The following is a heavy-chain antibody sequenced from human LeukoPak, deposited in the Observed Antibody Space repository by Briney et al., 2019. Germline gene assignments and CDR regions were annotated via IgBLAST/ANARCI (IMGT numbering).Heavy chain of an antibody. J-gene: IGHJ3*02. CDR1: GYTFTGYY. V-gene: IGHV1-2*02. CDR2: IYPYSGDT. Sequence: ASVKVSCKASGYTFTGYYMHWVRQAPGQGLEWMGWIYPYSGDTNYAQNFQGRVTMTRDTSISTAYMELSSLKSDDTAVYYCARDRNSGSSLDIWGQGTMLTVSS. CDR3: ARDRNSGSSLDI. D-gene: IGHD6-6*01.